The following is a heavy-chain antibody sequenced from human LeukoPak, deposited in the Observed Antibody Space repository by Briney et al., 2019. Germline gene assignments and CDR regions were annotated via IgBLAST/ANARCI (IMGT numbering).Heavy chain of an antibody. CDR2: IHTNGGT. J-gene: IGHJ5*02. D-gene: IGHD6-19*01. Sequence: SETLSLTCTASGDSITSGSYYWSWIRQPAGKGPEWIGHIHTNGGTKYNPSLESRVTISLETSDNQFSLELNSVTATDTAVYYCARSIAVTGKRWLDPWGQGTLVTVSS. CDR1: GDSITSGSYY. CDR3: ARSIAVTGKRWLDP. V-gene: IGHV4-61*09.